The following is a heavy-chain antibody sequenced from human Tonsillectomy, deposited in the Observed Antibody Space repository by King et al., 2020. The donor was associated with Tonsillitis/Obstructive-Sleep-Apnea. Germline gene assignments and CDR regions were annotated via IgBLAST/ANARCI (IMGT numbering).Heavy chain of an antibody. V-gene: IGHV4-31*03. CDR3: SSEVTSGDFXY. CDR2: IYDSGST. D-gene: IGHD1-26*01. Sequence: QLQEXXPGLVKPSQTLSLTCTVSGGSISSGGYYWSWIRQHPGKGLEWIGYIYDSGSTYYNPSLKSRVTITIDTSKNQFYLKLISVNAADTSDYYYSSEVTSGDFXYWGXGTLVTVSS. CDR1: GGSISSGGYY. J-gene: IGHJ4*01.